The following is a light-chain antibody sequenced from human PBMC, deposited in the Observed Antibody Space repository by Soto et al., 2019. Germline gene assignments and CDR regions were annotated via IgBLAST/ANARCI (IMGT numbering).Light chain of an antibody. Sequence: QSALTQPASVSGSPGQSITISCTGTSSDIGTYNLVSWYQQYPGEAPKLIIYEGSKWPPGVSDRFSGSNSGNTASLTISGLQAEDEADYYCCSYASSGSYWVFGEGTKVTVL. J-gene: IGLJ3*02. CDR2: EGS. CDR3: CSYASSGSYWV. CDR1: SSDIGTYNL. V-gene: IGLV2-23*01.